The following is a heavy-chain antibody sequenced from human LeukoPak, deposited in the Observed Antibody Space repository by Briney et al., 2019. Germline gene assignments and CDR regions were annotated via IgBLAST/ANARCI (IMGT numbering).Heavy chain of an antibody. D-gene: IGHD5-18*01. CDR1: GGSISSSSYY. CDR3: ARVDRGYSLPMYYMDV. V-gene: IGHV4-39*07. Sequence: SETLSLTCTVSGGSISSSSYYWGWLRQPPGKGLEWIGSIYYSGSTYYNPSLKSRVTISVDTSKNQFSLKLSSVTAADTAVYYCARVDRGYSLPMYYMDVWGKGTTVTVSS. CDR2: IYYSGST. J-gene: IGHJ6*03.